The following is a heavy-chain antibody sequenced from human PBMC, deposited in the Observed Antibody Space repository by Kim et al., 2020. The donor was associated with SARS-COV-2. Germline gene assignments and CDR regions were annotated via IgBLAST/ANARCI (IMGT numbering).Heavy chain of an antibody. CDR3: AKDIVYFFVANQFFQH. CDR2: ISASASST. CDR1: GFTFSNFA. Sequence: GGSLRLSCAASGFTFSNFAMSWVRQAQGKWLEWVSGISASASSTYYADSVKGRFTISRDNSKNTLFLQVASLRAEDTSVYYCAKDIVYFFVANQFFQHWG. V-gene: IGHV3-23*01. J-gene: IGHJ1*01. D-gene: IGHD2-21*01.